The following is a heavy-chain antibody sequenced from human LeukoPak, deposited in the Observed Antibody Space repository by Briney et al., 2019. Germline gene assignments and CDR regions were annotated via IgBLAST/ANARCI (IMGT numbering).Heavy chain of an antibody. CDR2: IYYSGST. CDR3: ARVSIFNYFDY. J-gene: IGHJ4*02. Sequence: SETLSLTCTVSGGSISSGGYYWSWIRQHPGKGLEWIGYIYYSGSTYYNPSLKSRVTISVDTSKNQFSLKLSSVTAADTAVYYCARVSIFNYFDYWGQGTLVTVSS. V-gene: IGHV4-31*03. CDR1: GGSISSGGYY. D-gene: IGHD2/OR15-2a*01.